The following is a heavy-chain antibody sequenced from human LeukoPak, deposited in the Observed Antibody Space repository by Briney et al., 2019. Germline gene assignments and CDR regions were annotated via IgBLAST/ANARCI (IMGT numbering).Heavy chain of an antibody. CDR2: IYNSGST. V-gene: IGHV3-66*04. Sequence: GGSLRLSCAASGFTVSSNYMTWVRQAPGKGLEWVAAIYNSGSTYYADSVKGRFTISRDNSKNTMYLQMNSLKDTAVYYCARRSNPPGRIDHWGQGTLVTVSS. CDR3: ARRSNPPGRIDH. D-gene: IGHD1-14*01. CDR1: GFTVSSNY. J-gene: IGHJ4*02.